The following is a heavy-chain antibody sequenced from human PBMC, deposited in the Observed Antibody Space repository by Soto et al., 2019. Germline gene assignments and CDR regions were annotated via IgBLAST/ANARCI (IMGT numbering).Heavy chain of an antibody. CDR1: GFTFSIYS. CDR3: AKNRPRIAADGTYYFDY. D-gene: IGHD6-13*01. Sequence: PWGALLVSCASSGFTFSIYSMDWVRQAPGKGLELVSSISSSSSYIYYADSVNGRFTISRDNSKNSLYLQMKSLRAEDTAVYYCAKNRPRIAADGTYYFDYWGQGTMVTVSS. V-gene: IGHV3-21*04. CDR2: ISSSSSYI. J-gene: IGHJ4*02.